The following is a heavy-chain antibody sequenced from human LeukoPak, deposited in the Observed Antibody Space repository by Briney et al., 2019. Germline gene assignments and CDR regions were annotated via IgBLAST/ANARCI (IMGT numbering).Heavy chain of an antibody. J-gene: IGHJ6*02. CDR3: ARGVLRYFDWTDYYYGMDV. Sequence: PSETLSLTCAVYGGSFSGYYWSWIRQPPGKGLEWIGEINHSGSTNYNPSLKSRVTISVDTSKNQFSLKLSSVTAADTAVYYCARGVLRYFDWTDYYYGMDVWGQGTTVTVSS. D-gene: IGHD3-9*01. CDR1: GGSFSGYY. V-gene: IGHV4-34*01. CDR2: INHSGST.